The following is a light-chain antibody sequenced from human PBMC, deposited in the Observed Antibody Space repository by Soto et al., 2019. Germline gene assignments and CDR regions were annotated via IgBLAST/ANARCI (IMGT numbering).Light chain of an antibody. CDR1: QSVSNNY. Sequence: DIVMTQSPATLSLSPGERATLSCRTSQSVSNNYLAWYQQKPGQAPRLLIYGASSRATGVPDRFSGSGSGTDFTLSISRLEPEDFAVYYCQQYSNLWTFGQGTKVEIK. CDR3: QQYSNLWT. V-gene: IGKV3D-20*02. J-gene: IGKJ1*01. CDR2: GAS.